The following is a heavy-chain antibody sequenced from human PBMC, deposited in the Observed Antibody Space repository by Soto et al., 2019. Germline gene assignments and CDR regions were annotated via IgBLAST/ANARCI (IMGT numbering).Heavy chain of an antibody. CDR2: IIPIFGTA. J-gene: IGHJ5*02. CDR1: GGTFSSYA. CDR3: ARETQDDFWSGYSNWFDP. D-gene: IGHD3-3*01. Sequence: GASVKVSCKASGGTFSSYAISWVRQAPGQGLEWMGGIIPIFGTANYAQKFQGRVTITADESTSTAYMELSSLRSEDTAVYYCARETQDDFWSGYSNWFDPWGQGTLVTVSS. V-gene: IGHV1-69*13.